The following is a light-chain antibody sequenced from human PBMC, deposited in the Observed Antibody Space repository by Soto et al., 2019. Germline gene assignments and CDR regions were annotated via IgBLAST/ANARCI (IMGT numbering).Light chain of an antibody. V-gene: IGKV4-1*01. CDR3: QQYYYIPPLT. Sequence: DIVMTQSPDSLAVSLGERATINCKSSQSILDTSNNKNSLSWLQQKPGQPPRLLMYWASTREPGGPDRFSGGGFGKAFTLTITSLQAEDVAVYSCQQYYYIPPLTFGGGTKVEIK. J-gene: IGKJ4*01. CDR1: QSILDTSNNKNS. CDR2: WAS.